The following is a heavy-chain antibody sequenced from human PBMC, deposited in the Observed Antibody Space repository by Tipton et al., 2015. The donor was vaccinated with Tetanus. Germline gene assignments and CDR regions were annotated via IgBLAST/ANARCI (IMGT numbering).Heavy chain of an antibody. J-gene: IGHJ6*02. V-gene: IGHV1-69*01. Sequence: QMQLVQSGAEVKKPGSSVKVSCKASGCTFSSYAISWVRQAPGQGLEWIGGIIPISGTANYAQKFQGRVTITADESTSTAYMGLSSLRSEDTAVYYCARAYRNPRVVIIPVFSDYGMDVWGQGTTVTVSS. CDR2: IIPISGTA. CDR3: ARAYRNPRVVIIPVFSDYGMDV. CDR1: GCTFSSYA. D-gene: IGHD3-3*01.